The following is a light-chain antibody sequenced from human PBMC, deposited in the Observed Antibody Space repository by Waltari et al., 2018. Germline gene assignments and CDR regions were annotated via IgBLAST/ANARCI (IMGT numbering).Light chain of an antibody. CDR3: QTWDNSIAV. J-gene: IGLJ2*01. V-gene: IGLV3-1*01. CDR1: VLGDDN. CDR2: QDV. Sequence: SSELTQPPSLSVSPGRTATLTCSGSVLGDDNTCWYRQRPGQSPVLVIYQDVKRPSGIPERFSGSVSGDTATLTISETQPVDEADYYCQTWDNSIAVFGGGTTLTVL.